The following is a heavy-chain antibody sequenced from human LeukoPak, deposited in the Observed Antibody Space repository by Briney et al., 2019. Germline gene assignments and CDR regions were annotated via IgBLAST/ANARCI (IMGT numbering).Heavy chain of an antibody. J-gene: IGHJ4*02. V-gene: IGHV4-38-2*02. CDR2: IYHSGST. CDR1: GYSISSGYY. Sequence: SETLSLTCTVSGYSISSGYYWGWIRQPPGKGLEWIGSIYHSGSTYYNPSLKSRVTISVDTSKNQFSLKLSSVPAAATAVYYCARVDYDSSGYYDYWGQGTLVTVSS. CDR3: ARVDYDSSGYYDY. D-gene: IGHD3-22*01.